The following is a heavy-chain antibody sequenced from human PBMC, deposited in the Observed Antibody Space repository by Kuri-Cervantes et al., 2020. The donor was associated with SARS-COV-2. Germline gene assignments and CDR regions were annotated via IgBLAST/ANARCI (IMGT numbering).Heavy chain of an antibody. V-gene: IGHV4-61*01. CDR3: ATKLFGEHWFDP. D-gene: IGHD3-10*01. CDR2: IFHTGSN. J-gene: IGHJ5*02. CDR1: GASMSDPMSHYY. Sequence: SETLSLTCTVSGASMSDPMSHYYWNWIRLTPGKGLEWIGYIFHTGSNSQNPSLKSRVTISLDTSKNQFSLSLNSVTLADTAVYYCATKLFGEHWFDPWGQGILVTVSS.